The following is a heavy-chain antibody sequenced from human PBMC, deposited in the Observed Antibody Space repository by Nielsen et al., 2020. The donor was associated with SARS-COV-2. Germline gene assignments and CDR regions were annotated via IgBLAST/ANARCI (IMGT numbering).Heavy chain of an antibody. CDR2: IRSKAYGGTT. CDR1: GGSVSSGSYY. J-gene: IGHJ4*02. V-gene: IGHV3-49*03. D-gene: IGHD5-18*01. CDR3: TSGRGYSYGSAY. Sequence: GGSLRLSCTVSGGSVSSGSYYWSWIRQPPGKGLEWVGFIRSKAYGGTTEYAASVKGRFTISRDDSKSIAYLQMNSLKTEDTAVYYCTSGRGYSYGSAYWGQGTLVTVSS.